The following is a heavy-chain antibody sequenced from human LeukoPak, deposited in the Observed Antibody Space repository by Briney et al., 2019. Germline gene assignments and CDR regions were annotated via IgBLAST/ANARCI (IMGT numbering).Heavy chain of an antibody. Sequence: ASVKVSCKASGYTFTSYGISWVRQAPRQGLEWMGWISAYNGNTNYAQKLQGRVTMTTDTSTSTAYMELRSLRSDDTAVYYCARDGAGTTFYYYYGMDVWGQGTTVTVSS. V-gene: IGHV1-18*01. D-gene: IGHD1-1*01. CDR2: ISAYNGNT. CDR1: GYTFTSYG. CDR3: ARDGAGTTFYYYYGMDV. J-gene: IGHJ6*02.